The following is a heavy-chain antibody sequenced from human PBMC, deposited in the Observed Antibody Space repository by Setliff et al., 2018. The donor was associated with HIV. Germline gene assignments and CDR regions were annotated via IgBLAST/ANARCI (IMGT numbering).Heavy chain of an antibody. V-gene: IGHV3-73*01. D-gene: IGHD3-22*01. J-gene: IGHJ4*02. CDR1: GLTFSGSA. CDR3: TGEYDRSGYPNDIDY. CDR2: MRSKINSYAT. Sequence: GGSLRLSCAASGLTFSGSAMHWVRQAYGKGLEWVGRMRSKINSYATAYAASVKGRFTISRDHSKNTAYLQMNSLKTEDTAVYYCTGEYDRSGYPNDIDYWGQGTLVTVSS.